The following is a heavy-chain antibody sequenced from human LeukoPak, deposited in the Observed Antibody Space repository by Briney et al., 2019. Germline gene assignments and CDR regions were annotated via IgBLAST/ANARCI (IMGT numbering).Heavy chain of an antibody. CDR2: IYYSGST. D-gene: IGHD2-15*01. CDR1: GGSISSSSYY. Sequence: SETLSLTCTVSGGSISSSSYYWGWIRQPPGKGLEWIGSIYYSGSTYHNPSLKSRVTISVDTSKNQFSLKLSSVTAADTAVYYCARIVVVAATPEPWFDPWGQGTLVTVSS. CDR3: ARIVVVAATPEPWFDP. V-gene: IGHV4-39*07. J-gene: IGHJ5*02.